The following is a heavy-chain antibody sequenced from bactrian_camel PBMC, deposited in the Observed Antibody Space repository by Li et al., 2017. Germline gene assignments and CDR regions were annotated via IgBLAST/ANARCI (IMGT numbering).Heavy chain of an antibody. Sequence: HVQLVESGGGSVQPGGSLRLSCSAGGSTSMYWWMGWVRQTPGKGLEWVSRINKAGYTTHQTDSVKGRFTISRDNAKNTLYLQLNSLKTEDTAMYYCGRGYGGGFDRGQGTQVTVS. J-gene: IGHJ4*01. CDR1: GSTSMYWW. CDR2: INKAGYTT. D-gene: IGHD7*01. V-gene: IGHV3S1*01.